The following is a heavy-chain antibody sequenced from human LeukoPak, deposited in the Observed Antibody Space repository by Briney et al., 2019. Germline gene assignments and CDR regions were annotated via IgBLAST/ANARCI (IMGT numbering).Heavy chain of an antibody. J-gene: IGHJ4*02. Sequence: AETLSLTCSVSGGSISHSNSYWGWIRQPPGKGLEWVGSVYHSGTTYSNPSLKSRVTTSADTSKNLFSLKLSSMTAADTAVYYCAREGGFYRPLDYSGQGTLVTVSS. CDR2: VYHSGTT. V-gene: IGHV4-39*07. CDR3: AREGGFYRPLDY. CDR1: GGSISHSNSY. D-gene: IGHD3-3*01.